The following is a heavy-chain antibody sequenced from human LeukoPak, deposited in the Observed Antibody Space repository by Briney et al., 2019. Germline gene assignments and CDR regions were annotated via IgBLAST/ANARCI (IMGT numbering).Heavy chain of an antibody. CDR3: ARAYYYDSSGYRFDY. Sequence: ESGPALVEPTQTLTLTCTFSGFSLSTSGMCVSWIRQPPGKALEWLARIDWDDDKYYSTSLKTRLTISKDTSKNQVVLTMTNMDPVDTATYYCARAYYYDSSGYRFDYWGQGTLVTVSS. D-gene: IGHD3-22*01. CDR2: IDWDDDK. V-gene: IGHV2-70*11. J-gene: IGHJ4*02. CDR1: GFSLSTSGMC.